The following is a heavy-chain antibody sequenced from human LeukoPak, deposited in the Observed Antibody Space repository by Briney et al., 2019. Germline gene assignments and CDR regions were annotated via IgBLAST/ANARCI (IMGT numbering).Heavy chain of an antibody. CDR2: ISAYNGNT. CDR1: GYTFTSYG. V-gene: IGHV1-18*01. J-gene: IGHJ4*02. CDR3: ARGLGYYDSSGYLSRY. Sequence: ASVKVSCKASGYTFTSYGISWVRQAPGQGLEWMGWISAYNGNTNYAQKLQGRVTMTTDTSTGTAYMELRSLRSDDTAVYYCARGLGYYDSSGYLSRYWGQGTLVTVSS. D-gene: IGHD3-22*01.